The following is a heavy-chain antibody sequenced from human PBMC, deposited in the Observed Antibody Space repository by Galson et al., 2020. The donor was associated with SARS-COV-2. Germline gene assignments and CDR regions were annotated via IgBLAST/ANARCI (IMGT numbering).Heavy chain of an antibody. D-gene: IGHD4-17*01. CDR3: ARRASGDFGGNWFDP. J-gene: IGHJ5*02. Sequence: GESLKISCAASGFTFTDYYMSWIRQAPGKGLEWVSYISSSGSTMYHADSVKGRFTISRDNAKNSLYLQMNSLRAEDTAVYYCARRASGDFGGNWFDPWGQGTLVTVSS. V-gene: IGHV3-11*01. CDR1: GFTFTDYY. CDR2: ISSSGSTM.